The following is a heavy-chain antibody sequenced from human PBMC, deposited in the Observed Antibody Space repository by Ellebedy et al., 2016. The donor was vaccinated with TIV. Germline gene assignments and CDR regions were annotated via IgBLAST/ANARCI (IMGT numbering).Heavy chain of an antibody. Sequence: MPSETLSLTCAVHGESFTAYYWTWVRQSPEKGLEWLGEISHSGSGNYNPSLESRLTISVDKSSNQFSLKLSSVTAADTAVYYCARHIRITMLRGVITNWFDPWGQGTLVTVSS. V-gene: IGHV4-34*01. J-gene: IGHJ5*02. D-gene: IGHD3-10*01. CDR3: ARHIRITMLRGVITNWFDP. CDR1: GESFTAYY. CDR2: ISHSGSG.